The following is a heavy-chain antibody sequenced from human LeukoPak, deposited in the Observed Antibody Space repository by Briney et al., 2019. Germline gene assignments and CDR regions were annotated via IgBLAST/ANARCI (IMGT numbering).Heavy chain of an antibody. V-gene: IGHV3-30*04. D-gene: IGHD3-22*01. CDR1: GFTFKSYA. CDR3: ARSPTDYDSSGYYRY. CDR2: ISYDGSNE. Sequence: GGSLRLSCAASGFTFKSYAMHWVRQAPGKGLEWVAVISYDGSNEYYADSVKGRFTLSRDNSKNTLYLQMNSLRAGDTAVYYCARSPTDYDSSGYYRYWGQGTLVTVSS. J-gene: IGHJ4*02.